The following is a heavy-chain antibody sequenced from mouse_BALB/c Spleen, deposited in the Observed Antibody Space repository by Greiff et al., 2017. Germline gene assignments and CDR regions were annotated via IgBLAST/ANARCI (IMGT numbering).Heavy chain of an antibody. Sequence: EVMLVESGGGLVKPGGSLKLSCAASGFTFSSYAMSWVRQSPEKRLEWVAEISSGGSYTYFPDTVTGRFTISRDNAKNTLYLEMSSLRSEDTAMYYCARSYGKGDYAMDYWGQGTSVTVSS. CDR2: ISSGGSYT. V-gene: IGHV5-9-4*01. J-gene: IGHJ4*01. D-gene: IGHD2-1*01. CDR3: ARSYGKGDYAMDY. CDR1: GFTFSSYA.